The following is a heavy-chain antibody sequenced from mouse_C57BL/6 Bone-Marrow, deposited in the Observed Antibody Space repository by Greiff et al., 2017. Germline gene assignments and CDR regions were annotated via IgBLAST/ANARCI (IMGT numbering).Heavy chain of an antibody. D-gene: IGHD1-1*02. CDR2: IDPSDSET. CDR3: ALYGPAEFAY. Sequence: VQLQQPGAELVRPGSSVKLSCKASGYTFTSYWMHWVKQRPIQGLEWIGNIDPSDSETHYNQKFKDKATLTVDKSSSTAYMQLSSLTSADSAVYYCALYGPAEFAYWGQGTLVTVSA. J-gene: IGHJ3*01. CDR1: GYTFTSYW. V-gene: IGHV1-52*01.